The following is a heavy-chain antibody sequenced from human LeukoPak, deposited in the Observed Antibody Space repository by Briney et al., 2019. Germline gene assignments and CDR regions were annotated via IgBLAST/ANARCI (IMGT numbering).Heavy chain of an antibody. CDR2: IHSDGRTT. D-gene: IGHD3-10*01. V-gene: IGHV3-74*01. Sequence: PGGSLRLSCAASGFTFSNAWMSWVRQAPGKGLVWVSRIHSDGRTTDYADSVKGRFTISRDNAKNTLNLQMNSLRAEDTAVYYCARDPRGGTLDYWGQGALVTVSS. CDR1: GFTFSNAW. CDR3: ARDPRGGTLDY. J-gene: IGHJ4*02.